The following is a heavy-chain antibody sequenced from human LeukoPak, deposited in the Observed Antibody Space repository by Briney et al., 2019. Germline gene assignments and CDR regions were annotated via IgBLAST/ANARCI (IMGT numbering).Heavy chain of an antibody. CDR3: ARQGYDILTGYYNDLDY. V-gene: IGHV5-51*01. Sequence: GESLKISCKGSGYSFTSYWIGWVRQMPGKGLEWMGIIYPGDSDTRYSPSFQGQVTISADKSISTAYLQWSSLKASDTAMYYCARQGYDILTGYYNDLDYWGQGTLVTVPS. CDR2: IYPGDSDT. J-gene: IGHJ4*02. CDR1: GYSFTSYW. D-gene: IGHD3-9*01.